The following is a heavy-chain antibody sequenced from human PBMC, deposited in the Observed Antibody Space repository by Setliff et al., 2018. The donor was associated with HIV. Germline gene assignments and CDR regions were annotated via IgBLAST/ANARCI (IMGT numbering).Heavy chain of an antibody. V-gene: IGHV1-18*01. Sequence: WASVKVSCKASGYTFTNYDISWVRQAPGQGLEWMGWISTYSGNTNYAQKLQGRVTMTTDTSTSTAYMELRSLRSDDTAVYYCARVEAFGGVSYSYYYMDVLGKGTTVTVSS. CDR2: ISTYSGNT. CDR1: GYTFTNYD. J-gene: IGHJ6*03. CDR3: ARVEAFGGVSYSYYYMDV. D-gene: IGHD3-16*01.